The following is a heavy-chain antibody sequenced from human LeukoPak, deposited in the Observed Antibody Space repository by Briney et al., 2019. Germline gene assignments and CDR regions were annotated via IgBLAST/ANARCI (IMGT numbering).Heavy chain of an antibody. CDR3: ARDGSSMGTNFDY. V-gene: IGHV3-74*01. CDR1: GFTFSNYA. CDR2: INDYGTTT. D-gene: IGHD1-7*01. Sequence: GGSLRLSCAASGFTFSNYAMHWVRQAPGKGLVWVSRINDYGTTTTYADSVKGRFTISRDNAKNSLYLQMNSLRAEDTAVYYCARDGSSMGTNFDYWGQGTLVTVSS. J-gene: IGHJ4*02.